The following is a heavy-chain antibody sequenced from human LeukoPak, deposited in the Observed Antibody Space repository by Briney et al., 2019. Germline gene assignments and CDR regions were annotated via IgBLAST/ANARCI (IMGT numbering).Heavy chain of an antibody. V-gene: IGHV4-31*03. Sequence: SETLSLTCTVSGGSISSGGYYWSWIRQHPGKGLEWIGYIYYSGSTYYNPSLKSRVTVSVDTSKNQFSLKLSSVTAADTAVYYCARDGYDIFDYWGQGTLVTVSS. J-gene: IGHJ4*02. CDR1: GGSISSGGYY. D-gene: IGHD3-9*01. CDR3: ARDGYDIFDY. CDR2: IYYSGST.